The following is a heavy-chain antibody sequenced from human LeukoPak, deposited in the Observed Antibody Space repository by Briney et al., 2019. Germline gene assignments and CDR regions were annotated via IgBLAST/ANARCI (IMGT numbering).Heavy chain of an antibody. Sequence: ASVKVSCKASGYTFTSYGISWVRQAPGQGLEWMGWISAYNGNTNYAQKLQGRVTMTTDTSTSTAYMELRSLRSDDTAVYYCARKGVMITFGGVIVSSKYYFDYWGQGTLVTVSS. V-gene: IGHV1-18*01. CDR3: ARKGVMITFGGVIVSSKYYFDY. J-gene: IGHJ4*02. CDR2: ISAYNGNT. D-gene: IGHD3-16*02. CDR1: GYTFTSYG.